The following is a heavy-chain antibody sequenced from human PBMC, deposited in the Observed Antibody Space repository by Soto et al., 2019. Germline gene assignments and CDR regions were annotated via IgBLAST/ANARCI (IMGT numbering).Heavy chain of an antibody. J-gene: IGHJ6*02. CDR1: GFALRNYS. Sequence: VQLVESGGGLVQPGGSLRLSCAGSGFALRNYSMHWVRQAPGKGLEWISYITYTSSPIFYADSVNGRFIISRDNDKDSLSLQMNSLRAEDTAVYYCAREFRPPRYGMEGWGQGTTVPVSS. V-gene: IGHV3-48*01. CDR2: ITYTSSPI. D-gene: IGHD3-10*01. CDR3: AREFRPPRYGMEG.